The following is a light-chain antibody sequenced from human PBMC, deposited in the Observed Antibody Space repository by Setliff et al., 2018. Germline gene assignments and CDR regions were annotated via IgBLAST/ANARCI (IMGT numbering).Light chain of an antibody. CDR1: SSDVGGYNY. Sequence: QSALTQPPSASGSPGQSVTISCTGTSSDVGGYNYVSWYQQHPGKAPKVIIYDVVVRPSGVSNRFSGSKSGNTASLTISGLQAEDEADYYCSSYTTISTLVFGGGTKVTVL. J-gene: IGLJ2*01. CDR3: SSYTTISTLV. CDR2: DVV. V-gene: IGLV2-14*03.